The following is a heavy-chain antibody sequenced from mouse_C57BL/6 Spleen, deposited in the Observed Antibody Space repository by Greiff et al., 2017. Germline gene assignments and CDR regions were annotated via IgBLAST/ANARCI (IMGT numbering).Heavy chain of an antibody. V-gene: IGHV14-3*01. CDR2: IDPANGNT. D-gene: IGHD1-1*01. J-gene: IGHJ1*03. CDR3: ARSITTVVAPHWYFDV. Sequence: VQLQQSVAELVRPGASVKLSCTASGFNIKNTYMHWVKQRPEQGLEWIGRIDPANGNTKYAPKLQGKATITADTSSNTAYLQLSSLTSEDTAIYYCARSITTVVAPHWYFDVWGTGTTVTVSS. CDR1: GFNIKNTY.